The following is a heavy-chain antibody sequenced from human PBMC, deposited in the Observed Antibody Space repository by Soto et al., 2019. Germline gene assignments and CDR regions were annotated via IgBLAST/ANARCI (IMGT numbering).Heavy chain of an antibody. D-gene: IGHD3-10*01. Sequence: ASVKVSCKASGGTFSSYTISWVRQAPGQGLEWMGRIIPILGIANYAQKFQGRVTITADKSTSTAYMELSSLRSEDTAVYYCARGVVRGESWFDPWGQGTLVTVSS. CDR2: IIPILGIA. CDR1: GGTFSSYT. V-gene: IGHV1-69*02. CDR3: ARGVVRGESWFDP. J-gene: IGHJ5*02.